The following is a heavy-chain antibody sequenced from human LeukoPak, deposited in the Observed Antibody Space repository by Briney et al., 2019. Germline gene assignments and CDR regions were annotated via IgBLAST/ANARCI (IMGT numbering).Heavy chain of an antibody. V-gene: IGHV3-48*01. CDR2: ISSSSSTI. J-gene: IGHJ4*02. CDR1: GFTFSSYS. CDR3: ARSDYGDYVFGVIDY. D-gene: IGHD4-17*01. Sequence: GGSLRLSCAASGFTFSSYSMNWVRQAPGKGLEWVSYISSSSSTIYYADSVKGRFTISRDNAKNSLYLQMNSLRAEDTAVYYCARSDYGDYVFGVIDYWGQGTLVTVSS.